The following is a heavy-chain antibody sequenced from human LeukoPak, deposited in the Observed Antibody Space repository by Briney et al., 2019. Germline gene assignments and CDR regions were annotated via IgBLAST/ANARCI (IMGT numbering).Heavy chain of an antibody. D-gene: IGHD3-10*01. V-gene: IGHV4-59*01. Sequence: SETLSLTCTVSGGSISSYYWSWIRQPPGKGLEWIGYIYYSGSTNYNPSLKSRVTISVDTSKNQFSLKLSSVTAADTAVYYCARGRSWGSGSYNWFDPWGQGTLVTVSS. J-gene: IGHJ5*02. CDR2: IYYSGST. CDR3: ARGRSWGSGSYNWFDP. CDR1: GGSISSYY.